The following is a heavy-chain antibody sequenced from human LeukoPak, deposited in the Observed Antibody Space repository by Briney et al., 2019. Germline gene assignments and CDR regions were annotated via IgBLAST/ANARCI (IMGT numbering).Heavy chain of an antibody. V-gene: IGHV4-61*08. D-gene: IGHD1-26*01. CDR2: IYYSGST. CDR3: ARALGGATIEAFDI. Sequence: PSETLSLTCTVSGGSISSGDYYWSWIRQPPGKGLEWIGYIYYSGSTNYNPSLKSRVTMSVDTSKNQFSLKLSSVTAADRAVYYCARALGGATIEAFDIWGRGTMVTVSS. J-gene: IGHJ3*02. CDR1: GGSISSGDYY.